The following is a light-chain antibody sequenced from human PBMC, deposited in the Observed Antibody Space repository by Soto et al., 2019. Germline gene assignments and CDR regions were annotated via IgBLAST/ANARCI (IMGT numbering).Light chain of an antibody. J-gene: IGLJ1*01. Sequence: QSVLTQPPSVSGSPGQSVTISCTGTSTDVVRYNRVSWYQQPPGTAPKLIIYEASNRPSGVPGRFSGSKSGNTASLTISRVQAADEAYYYCSLYTSEKTEVFGTGTKLTVL. CDR3: SLYTSEKTEV. CDR2: EAS. V-gene: IGLV2-18*01. CDR1: STDVVRYNR.